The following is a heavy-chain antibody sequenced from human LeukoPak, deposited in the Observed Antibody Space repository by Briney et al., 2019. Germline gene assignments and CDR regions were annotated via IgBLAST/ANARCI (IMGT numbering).Heavy chain of an antibody. D-gene: IGHD3-22*01. Sequence: ASVKVSCKASGYTFTGYYMHWVRQAPGQGLEWMGWINPNSGGTNYAQKFQGRVTMTRDTSISTAYMELSRLRSDDTAVYYCARTASTMIAHLDIWGQGTMVTVSS. CDR3: ARTASTMIAHLDI. V-gene: IGHV1-2*02. CDR1: GYTFTGYY. J-gene: IGHJ3*02. CDR2: INPNSGGT.